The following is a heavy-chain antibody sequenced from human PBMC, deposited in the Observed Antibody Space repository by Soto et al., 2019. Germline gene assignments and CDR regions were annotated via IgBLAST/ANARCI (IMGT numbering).Heavy chain of an antibody. Sequence: ASVKVSCKTSGYTFSSYGISWVRQAPGQGLEWMGWISAYNDNTNYAQKLQDRVTMTTDTSTSTAYMELRSLRSDDTAVYYCARMVALWFGELLVYYYGMDVWGQGTTVTVSS. CDR3: ARMVALWFGELLVYYYGMDV. J-gene: IGHJ6*02. CDR1: GYTFSSYG. V-gene: IGHV1-18*01. CDR2: ISAYNDNT. D-gene: IGHD3-10*01.